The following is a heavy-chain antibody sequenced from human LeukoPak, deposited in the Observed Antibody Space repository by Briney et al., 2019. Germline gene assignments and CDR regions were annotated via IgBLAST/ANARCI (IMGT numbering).Heavy chain of an antibody. CDR1: GASISSGRYY. CDR3: AAGGDSAKAGY. Sequence: SETLSLTRAVSGASISSGRYYWGWFRQPPGKGLEWIGTIHYSGTPTFYNPSLESRVTILADTSKNQFSLKLSSVTAADTSLYYCAAGGDSAKAGYWGQGTLVAVSS. D-gene: IGHD3-16*01. V-gene: IGHV4-39*01. CDR2: IHYSGTPT. J-gene: IGHJ4*02.